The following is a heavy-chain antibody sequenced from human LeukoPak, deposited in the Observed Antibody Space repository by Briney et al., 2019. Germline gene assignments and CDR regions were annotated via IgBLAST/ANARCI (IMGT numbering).Heavy chain of an antibody. CDR3: ARVAAAGNGWFDP. CDR1: GYTFTSYD. CDR2: MNPNSGNT. D-gene: IGHD6-13*01. Sequence: ASVKVSCKASGYTFTSYDINWVRQATGQGLVWMGWMNPNSGNTGYAQKFQGRVTMTRNTSISTAYMELSSLRSEDTAVYYCARVAAAGNGWFDPWGQGTLVTVSS. J-gene: IGHJ5*02. V-gene: IGHV1-8*01.